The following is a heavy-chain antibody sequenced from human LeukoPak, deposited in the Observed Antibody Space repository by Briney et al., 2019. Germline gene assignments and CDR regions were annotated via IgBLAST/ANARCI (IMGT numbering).Heavy chain of an antibody. D-gene: IGHD6-6*01. CDR2: IYYSGST. Sequence: SETLSLTCTVSGGFISSYYWSWIWQPPGKGLEWIGYIYYSGSTTYNPSLKSRVSISVDTSQNQFSLQLSSVTAADTAVYYCARRGAARRYDGLDVWGQGTTVTVSS. CDR3: ARRGAARRYDGLDV. CDR1: GGFISSYY. V-gene: IGHV4-59*08. J-gene: IGHJ6*02.